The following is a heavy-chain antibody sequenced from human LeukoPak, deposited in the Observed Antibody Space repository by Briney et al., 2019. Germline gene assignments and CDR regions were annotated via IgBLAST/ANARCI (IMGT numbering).Heavy chain of an antibody. CDR2: INHSGST. V-gene: IGHV4-34*01. CDR3: ASRFSGSSELDY. D-gene: IGHD1-26*01. Sequence: SETLSLTCAVYGGSFSGYYCGWIRQPPGKGLEWIGEINHSGSTNYNPSLKSRVTISVDTSKNQFSLKLRSVTAADTAVYYCASRFSGSSELDYWGQGTLVTVSS. CDR1: GGSFSGYY. J-gene: IGHJ4*02.